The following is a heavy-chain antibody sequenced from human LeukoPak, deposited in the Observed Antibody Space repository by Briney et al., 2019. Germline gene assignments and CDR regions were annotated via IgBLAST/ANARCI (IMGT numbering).Heavy chain of an antibody. Sequence: GGSLRLSCAASGFTFSSYGMHWVRQAPGKGLEWVAVISYDGSNKYYADSVKGRFTISRDNSKNTLYLQMNSQRAEDTAVYYCAKDPPERWELIFDYWGQGTLVTVSS. CDR2: ISYDGSNK. V-gene: IGHV3-30*18. CDR1: GFTFSSYG. J-gene: IGHJ4*02. CDR3: AKDPPERWELIFDY. D-gene: IGHD1-26*01.